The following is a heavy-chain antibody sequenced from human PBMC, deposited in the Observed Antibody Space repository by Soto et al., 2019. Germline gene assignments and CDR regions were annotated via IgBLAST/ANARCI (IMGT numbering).Heavy chain of an antibody. V-gene: IGHV4-59*01. Sequence: SETLSLTCSVSGGSISSYYWSWIRQPPGKGLEWIGYIYYSGSTNYNPSLRSRVAISVDTSKNQFSLKLNSVTAADTAVYYCATSDNPYHFDYWGQGTLVTVSS. CDR3: ATSDNPYHFDY. J-gene: IGHJ4*02. CDR2: IYYSGST. CDR1: GGSISSYY.